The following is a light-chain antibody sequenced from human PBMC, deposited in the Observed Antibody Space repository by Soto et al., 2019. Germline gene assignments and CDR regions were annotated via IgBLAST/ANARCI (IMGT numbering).Light chain of an antibody. CDR1: SSNIGAIYE. V-gene: IGLV1-40*01. J-gene: IGLJ1*01. Sequence: QSVLTQPPSVSGAPGQRVTISCTGSSSNIGAIYEVHWYQQLPGRAPKLLIYGNNNRPSGVPDRFSGSKSGTSGSLAITGLQAEDEADYYCQSYDTSLSGYVFGTGTKLTVL. CDR3: QSYDTSLSGYV. CDR2: GNN.